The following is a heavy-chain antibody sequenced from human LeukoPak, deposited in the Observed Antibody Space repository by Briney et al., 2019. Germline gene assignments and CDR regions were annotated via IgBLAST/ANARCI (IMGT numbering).Heavy chain of an antibody. CDR3: ARALRTKNNWFDP. D-gene: IGHD2-21*02. Sequence: ASVKVSCKASGYTFTGYYMHWVRQAPGQGLEWMGWINPNSGGTNYAQKFQGRVTMTRDTSISTAYMELSRLRSDDTAVYYCARALRTKNNWFDPWGQGTLVTVSS. J-gene: IGHJ5*02. V-gene: IGHV1-2*02. CDR2: INPNSGGT. CDR1: GYTFTGYY.